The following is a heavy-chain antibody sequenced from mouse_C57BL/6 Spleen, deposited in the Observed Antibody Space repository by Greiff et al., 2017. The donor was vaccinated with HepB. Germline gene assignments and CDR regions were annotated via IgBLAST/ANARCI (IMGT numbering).Heavy chain of an antibody. CDR2: IYPGDGDT. V-gene: IGHV1-82*01. J-gene: IGHJ4*01. D-gene: IGHD1-1*01. Sequence: VQGVESGPELVKPGASVKISCKASGYAFSSSWMNWVKQRPGKGLEWIGRIYPGDGDTNYNGKFKGKATLTADKSSSTAYMQLSSLPSEDSAVYFCARQLRDAMDYWGQGTSVTVSS. CDR3: ARQLRDAMDY. CDR1: GYAFSSSW.